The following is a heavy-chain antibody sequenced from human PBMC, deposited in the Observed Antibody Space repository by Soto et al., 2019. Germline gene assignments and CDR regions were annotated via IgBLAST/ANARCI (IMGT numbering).Heavy chain of an antibody. CDR1: GFTFSNYW. V-gene: IGHV3-7*01. D-gene: IGHD3-16*01. CDR2: IKEDGSEK. J-gene: IGHJ5*02. CDR3: ASRPWGPDH. Sequence: GGSLRLSCAASGFTFSNYWMSWVRQAPGKGLEWVASIKEDGSEKYYVDSMKGRFTISRDNANNSLYLQMNSLRAEDTAVYYCASRPWGPDHWGQGTLVTVSS.